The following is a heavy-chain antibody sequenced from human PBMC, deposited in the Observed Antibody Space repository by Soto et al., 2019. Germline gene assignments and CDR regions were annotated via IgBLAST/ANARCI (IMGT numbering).Heavy chain of an antibody. CDR3: ARGFGIAVAGREERYYGMDV. D-gene: IGHD6-19*01. CDR2: INHSGST. Sequence: SETLSLTCAVYGGSFSGYYWSWIRQPPGKGLEWIGEINHSGSTNYNPSLKSRVTISVDTSKNQFSLKLSSVTAADTAVYYCARGFGIAVAGREERYYGMDVWGQGTTVTVSS. J-gene: IGHJ6*02. V-gene: IGHV4-34*01. CDR1: GGSFSGYY.